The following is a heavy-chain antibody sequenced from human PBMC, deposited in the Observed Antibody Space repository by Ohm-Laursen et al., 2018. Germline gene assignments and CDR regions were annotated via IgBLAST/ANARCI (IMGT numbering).Heavy chain of an antibody. CDR2: ISGSGAGT. D-gene: IGHD2-21*02. CDR1: GFTFTTYA. V-gene: IGHV3-23*01. J-gene: IGHJ6*02. Sequence: GSLRLSCSASGFTFTTYAMGWVRQVPGKGLEWVSAISGSGAGTYYPGSVKGRFTISRENAKNSLYLQMNSLRARDTAVYYCARGGYCGGDCYHNYYYGMDVWGQGTTVTVSS. CDR3: ARGGYCGGDCYHNYYYGMDV.